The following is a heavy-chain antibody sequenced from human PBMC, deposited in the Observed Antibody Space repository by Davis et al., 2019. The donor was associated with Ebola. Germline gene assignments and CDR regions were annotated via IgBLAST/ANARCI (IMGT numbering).Heavy chain of an antibody. Sequence: MPSETLSPTCPLYGGSFSGYYWSWTRQPPGKGLEWSGFIYYIGSTNYNPSLKSRVTISVDTSKNQFSLKLSSVTAADTAVYYCARDSGPYGMDVWGQGTTVTVSS. J-gene: IGHJ6*02. CDR3: ARDSGPYGMDV. CDR2: IYYIGST. CDR1: GGSFSGYY. V-gene: IGHV4-59*12.